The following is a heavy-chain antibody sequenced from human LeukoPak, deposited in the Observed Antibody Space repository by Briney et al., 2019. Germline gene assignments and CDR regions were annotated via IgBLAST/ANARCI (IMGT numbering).Heavy chain of an antibody. V-gene: IGHV1-18*01. J-gene: IGHJ3*02. Sequence: ASVKVSCKASGYTFTSYGIIWVRQAPGQGLEWMGYISAYNGNTNYAQKLQGRVTMTTDTSMTTAYMELRSLRSDDTAVYYCARSTHRDSDAFDIWGQGTMVTVSS. D-gene: IGHD2-2*01. CDR3: ARSTHRDSDAFDI. CDR1: GYTFTSYG. CDR2: ISAYNGNT.